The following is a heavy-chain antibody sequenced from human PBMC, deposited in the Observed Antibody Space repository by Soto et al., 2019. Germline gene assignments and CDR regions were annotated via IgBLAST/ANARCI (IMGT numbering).Heavy chain of an antibody. Sequence: GGSLRLSCAASGFTFSSYSMNWVRQAPGKGLEWVSSISSSSSYIYYADSVKGRFTISRDNAKNSLYLQMNSLRAEDTAVYYCARDTGWYCGMDVWGQGTTVTVSS. CDR1: GFTFSSYS. CDR3: ARDTGWYCGMDV. D-gene: IGHD6-19*01. V-gene: IGHV3-21*01. CDR2: ISSSSSYI. J-gene: IGHJ6*02.